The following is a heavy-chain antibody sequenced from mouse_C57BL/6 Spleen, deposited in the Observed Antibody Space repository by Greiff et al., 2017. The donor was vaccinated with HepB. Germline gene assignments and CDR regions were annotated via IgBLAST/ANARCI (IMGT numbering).Heavy chain of an antibody. CDR2: ISYSGST. D-gene: IGHD1-1*01. CDR3: ARSPYYYGSRDWYFDV. J-gene: IGHJ1*03. CDR1: GYSITSDY. V-gene: IGHV3-8*01. Sequence: EVQLQQSGPGLAKPSQTLSLTCSVTGYSITSDYWNWIRKFPGNKLEYMGYISYSGSTYYNPSLKSRISITRDTSKNQYYLQLNSVTTEDTATYYCARSPYYYGSRDWYFDVWGTGTTVTVSS.